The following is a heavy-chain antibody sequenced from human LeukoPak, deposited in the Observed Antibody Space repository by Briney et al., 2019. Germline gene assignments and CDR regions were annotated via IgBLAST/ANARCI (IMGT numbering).Heavy chain of an antibody. CDR2: IYYSGST. D-gene: IGHD4-23*01. Sequence: SETLSLTCTVSGGSISSNSYYWGWIRQPPGKGLEWIGSIYYSGSTYYNPSLKSRVTISVDTSKNQFSLKLSSVTAADTAVYYCARFPSLRMVVTPGWFYMDVWGKGTTVTVSS. V-gene: IGHV4-39*01. J-gene: IGHJ6*03. CDR1: GGSISSNSYY. CDR3: ARFPSLRMVVTPGWFYMDV.